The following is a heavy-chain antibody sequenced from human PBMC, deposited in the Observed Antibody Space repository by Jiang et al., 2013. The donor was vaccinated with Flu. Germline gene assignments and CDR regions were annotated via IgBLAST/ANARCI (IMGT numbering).Heavy chain of an antibody. V-gene: IGHV1-24*01. D-gene: IGHD2-21*02. CDR3: ATDQTPVVTAIRF. CDR2: FDPEDGET. J-gene: IGHJ4*02. CDR1: GYTLTELS. Sequence: KPGASVKVSCKVSGYTLTELSMHWARQAPGKGLEWMGGFDPEDGETIYAQKFQGRVTMTEDTSTDTTYMELSSLRSEDTAVYYCATDQTPVVTAIRFWGQGTLVTVSS.